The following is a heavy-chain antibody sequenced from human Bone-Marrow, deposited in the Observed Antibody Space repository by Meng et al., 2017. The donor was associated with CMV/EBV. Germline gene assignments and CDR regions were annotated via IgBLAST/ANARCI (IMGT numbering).Heavy chain of an antibody. D-gene: IGHD3-3*01. CDR1: GFTFSNAW. CDR3: TAWSGYYPSDY. Sequence: GGSLRLSCAASGFTFSNAWMSWVRQAPGKGLEWVGRIKSKTDGWTTDYAAPVKGRFTISRDDSKNTLYLQMNSLKTEDTAVYYCTAWSGYYPSDYWGQGTLVTVSS. CDR2: IKSKTDGWTT. J-gene: IGHJ4*02. V-gene: IGHV3-15*01.